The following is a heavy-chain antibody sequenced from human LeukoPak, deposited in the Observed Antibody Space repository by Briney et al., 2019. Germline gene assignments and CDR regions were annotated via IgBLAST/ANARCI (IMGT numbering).Heavy chain of an antibody. Sequence: GRSLRLSCAASGFTFSSYAMHWVRQAPGKGLEWVAVISYDGSNKYYADSVRGRFTISRDNSKNTLYLQMNSLRAEDTAVYYCAREADIVATILTLGLGYFDYWGQGTLVTVSS. V-gene: IGHV3-30-3*01. CDR1: GFTFSSYA. CDR2: ISYDGSNK. J-gene: IGHJ4*02. CDR3: AREADIVATILTLGLGYFDY. D-gene: IGHD5-12*01.